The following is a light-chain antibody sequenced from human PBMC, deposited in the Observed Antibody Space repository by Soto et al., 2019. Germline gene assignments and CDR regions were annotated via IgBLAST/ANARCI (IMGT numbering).Light chain of an antibody. CDR2: GAS. CDR3: QQYGSSSPIT. J-gene: IGKJ5*01. CDR1: QSVSSSY. Sequence: EIALTQSPGTLSLSPGERATLPCRSSQSVSSSYLAWYQQKPGQAPRLLIYGASSRATGIPDRFSGSGSGTDFTLTISRLEPEDFAVYYCQQYGSSSPITFGQGTRLEIK. V-gene: IGKV3-20*01.